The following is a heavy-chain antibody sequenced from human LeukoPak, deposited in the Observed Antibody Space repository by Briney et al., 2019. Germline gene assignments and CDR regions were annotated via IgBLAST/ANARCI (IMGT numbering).Heavy chain of an antibody. CDR1: GFTFSNYW. CDR3: ARDPRSGGGDGYFDY. D-gene: IGHD5-24*01. Sequence: GGSLRLSCAASGFTFSNYWMHWVRQAPGKGLVWVSRISPDGSSTTYADSVKGRFTISRDNAKNSLYLQMNSLRAEDTAVYYCARDPRSGGGDGYFDYWGQGTLVTVSS. V-gene: IGHV3-74*01. J-gene: IGHJ4*02. CDR2: ISPDGSST.